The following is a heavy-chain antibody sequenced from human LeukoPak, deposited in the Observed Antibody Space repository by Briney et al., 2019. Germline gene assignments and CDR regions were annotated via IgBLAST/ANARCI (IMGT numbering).Heavy chain of an antibody. CDR2: ISDSGGST. V-gene: IGHV3-23*01. CDR1: GFTFSNYA. CDR3: AKGRGGTCAGGCYSRVFDF. D-gene: IGHD2-21*02. Sequence: SEGSLRLSCAASGFTFSNYAMTWVRQAPGKGLEWVSIISDSGGSTMYADSVKGRFTISRDNSKNTLYLQMNSLRAEDTAVYYCAKGRGGTCAGGCYSRVFDFWGQGTLVTVSS. J-gene: IGHJ4*02.